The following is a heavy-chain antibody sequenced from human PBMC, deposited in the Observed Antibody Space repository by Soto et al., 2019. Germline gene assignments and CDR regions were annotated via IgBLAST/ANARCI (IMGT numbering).Heavy chain of an antibody. CDR2: ISAYNGNT. J-gene: IGHJ5*02. D-gene: IGHD2-15*01. Sequence: ASVKVSCKASGYTFTSYGISWVRQAPGQGLEWMGWISAYNGNTRYAQKLQGRVTMTTDTSKNQLSLKLSSVTAADTAVYYCARQRSVVVTPWWFDPWGQGTLVTVSS. CDR3: ARQRSVVVTPWWFDP. CDR1: GYTFTSYG. V-gene: IGHV1-18*01.